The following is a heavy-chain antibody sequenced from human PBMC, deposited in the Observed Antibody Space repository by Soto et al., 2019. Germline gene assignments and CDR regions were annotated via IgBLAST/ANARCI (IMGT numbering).Heavy chain of an antibody. Sequence: QVQLQESGSGLVKPSQTLVLTCTVSGDSISRDGSSWSWLRQPPGKGLEWIGYIYHSGATYYNPSLKSRGNTSVEQSQNQVSLSLAPVAGAGTGGFYCAKGIAFHFYPLGHRTLVNRSS. CDR1: GDSISRDGSS. D-gene: IGHD2-21*01. J-gene: IGHJ5*02. CDR3: AKGIAFHFYP. CDR2: IYHSGAT. V-gene: IGHV4-30-2*01.